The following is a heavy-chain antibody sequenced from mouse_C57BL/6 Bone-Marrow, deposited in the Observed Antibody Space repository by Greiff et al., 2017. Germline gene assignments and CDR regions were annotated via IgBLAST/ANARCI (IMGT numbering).Heavy chain of an antibody. CDR1: GYTFTSYW. CDR2: INPSNGGT. CDR3: ARLRLYDGDPYY. J-gene: IGHJ2*01. D-gene: IGHD2-3*01. V-gene: IGHV1-53*01. Sequence: QVQLQQSGTELVKPGASVKLSCKASGYTFTSYWMHWVKQRPGQGLEWIGNINPSNGGTNYNEKFKSKATLTVDKSSSTAYMQLSSLTSEDSAVYYCARLRLYDGDPYYWGQGTTLTVSS.